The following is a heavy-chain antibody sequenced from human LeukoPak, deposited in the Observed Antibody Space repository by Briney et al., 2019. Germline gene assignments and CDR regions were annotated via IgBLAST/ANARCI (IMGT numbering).Heavy chain of an antibody. CDR1: GGSISSYY. Sequence: SETLSLTCSVSGGSISSYYWSWIRLPPGKGLEWIGYIHYSGSASYNPSLRSRVTISVSTPKNQFSLKLTSVTAADTAVYYCARNTRYWYFDLWGRGILVTVSS. CDR2: IHYSGSA. D-gene: IGHD3-3*01. CDR3: ARNTRYWYFDL. V-gene: IGHV4-59*13. J-gene: IGHJ2*01.